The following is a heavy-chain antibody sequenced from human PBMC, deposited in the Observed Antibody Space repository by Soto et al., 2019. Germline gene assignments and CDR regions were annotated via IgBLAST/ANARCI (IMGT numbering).Heavy chain of an antibody. CDR1: VFTFSSYS. V-gene: IGHV3-21*01. Sequence: GGSLRLSCAASVFTFSSYSMNWVRQAPGKGLEWVSSISSSSSYIYYADSVKGRFTISRDNAKNSLYLQMNSLRAEDTAVYYCARDDATAIPTPFDYWGQGTLVTVSS. CDR2: ISSSSSYI. J-gene: IGHJ4*02. D-gene: IGHD2-21*02. CDR3: ARDDATAIPTPFDY.